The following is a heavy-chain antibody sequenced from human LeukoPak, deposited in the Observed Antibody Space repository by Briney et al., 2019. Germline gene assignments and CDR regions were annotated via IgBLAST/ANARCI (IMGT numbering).Heavy chain of an antibody. V-gene: IGHV3-74*01. CDR2: INSDGSST. D-gene: IGHD1-26*01. CDR1: GFTFSSYW. J-gene: IGHJ4*02. CDR3: ARISIVGATHFDY. Sequence: PGGSLRLSCAASGFTFSSYWMHWVRQAPGKGLVWVSRINSDGSSTSYADSVKGRFTIPRDNAKNTLYLQMNSLRAEDTAVYYCARISIVGATHFDYWGQGTLVTVSS.